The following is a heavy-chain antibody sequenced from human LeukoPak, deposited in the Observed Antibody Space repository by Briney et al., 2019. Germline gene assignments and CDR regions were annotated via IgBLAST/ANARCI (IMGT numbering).Heavy chain of an antibody. CDR2: ITSNGQTT. CDR3: AKFATTVTTRGNFDY. J-gene: IGHJ4*02. D-gene: IGHD4-17*01. Sequence: GGSLRLSCAASGFTFRNYAMTWVRQTPGEGLQWVSAITSNGQTTVYAESVKGRFTISRGNSRDTVHLEIKSLRAEDTAVYYCAKFATTVTTRGNFDYWGQGTLVTVSS. V-gene: IGHV3-23*01. CDR1: GFTFRNYA.